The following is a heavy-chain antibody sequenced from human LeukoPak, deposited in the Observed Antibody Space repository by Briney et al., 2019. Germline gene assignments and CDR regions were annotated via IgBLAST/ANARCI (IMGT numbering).Heavy chain of an antibody. CDR3: ARDQSGYSSSPNYYGMDV. CDR1: GFTVSSNY. Sequence: GGSLRLSCAASGFTVSSNYMSWVRQAPGKGLEWVSVIYSGGSTYYADSVKGRFTISRDNSKNTLYLQMNSLRAEDTAVYYCARDQSGYSSSPNYYGMDVWGQGTTVTVSS. CDR2: IYSGGST. V-gene: IGHV3-53*01. D-gene: IGHD6-13*01. J-gene: IGHJ6*02.